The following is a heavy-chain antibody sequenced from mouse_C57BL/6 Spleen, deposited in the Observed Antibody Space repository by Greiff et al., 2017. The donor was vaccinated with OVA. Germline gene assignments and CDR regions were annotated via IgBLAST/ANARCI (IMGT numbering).Heavy chain of an antibody. D-gene: IGHD4-1*01. Sequence: VKLMESGPGLVQPSQCLSITCTVSGFSLTSYSVHWVRQSPGTGLEWLGVIWSGGSTDYNAAFISRLSICKDNPKSQVFVKRNSLQADDTAIGYCDRKLTGDAMDYWGQGTSVTVSS. CDR3: DRKLTGDAMDY. V-gene: IGHV2-2*01. CDR1: GFSLTSYS. CDR2: IWSGGST. J-gene: IGHJ4*01.